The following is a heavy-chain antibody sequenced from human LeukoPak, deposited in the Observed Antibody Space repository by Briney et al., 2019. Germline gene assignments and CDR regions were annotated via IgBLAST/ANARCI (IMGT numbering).Heavy chain of an antibody. J-gene: IGHJ4*02. CDR1: GYTFTSYY. D-gene: IGHD6-13*01. CDR3: ASLARSSSWYYLDY. CDR2: INPSGGST. Sequence: WASVKVSCKASGYTFTSYYMHWVRQAPGQGLEWMGIINPSGGSTSYAQKFQGRVTMTRDTSISTAYMELSRLRSDDTAVYYCASLARSSSWYYLDYWGQGTLVTVSS. V-gene: IGHV1-46*01.